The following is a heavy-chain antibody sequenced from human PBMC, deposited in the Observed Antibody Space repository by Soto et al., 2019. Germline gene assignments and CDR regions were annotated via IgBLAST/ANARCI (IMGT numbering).Heavy chain of an antibody. CDR1: GYTFTRYN. CDR2: INPSGGST. J-gene: IGHJ4*02. Sequence: ASVKVSCKASGYTFTRYNLHWVRQAPGQGLEWMAIINPSGGSTYYVQKFEGRVTLTTDTSTSTVYMELSSLRSHDTAVYYCARVRGGSSEYFFDYWGQGTLVTVSS. D-gene: IGHD2-15*01. V-gene: IGHV1-46*01. CDR3: ARVRGGSSEYFFDY.